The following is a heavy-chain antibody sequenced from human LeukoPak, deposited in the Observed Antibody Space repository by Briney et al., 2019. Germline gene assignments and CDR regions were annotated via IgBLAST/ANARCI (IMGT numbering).Heavy chain of an antibody. CDR2: ISAYNGNT. CDR1: GYTFTIYG. J-gene: IGHJ4*02. CDR3: AREDYYGSGSYTPLDY. V-gene: IGHV1-18*01. Sequence: ASVTVSFTSSGYTFTIYGISWVRQAPGQGLEWMGWISAYNGNTNYAHKLQGRVTMTTDTSTSTAYMELRSLRSDDTAVYYCAREDYYGSGSYTPLDYWGQGTLVTVSS. D-gene: IGHD3-10*01.